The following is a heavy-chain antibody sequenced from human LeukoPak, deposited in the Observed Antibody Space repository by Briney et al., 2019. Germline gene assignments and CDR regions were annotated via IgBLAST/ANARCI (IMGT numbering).Heavy chain of an antibody. V-gene: IGHV3-48*03. J-gene: IGHJ4*02. CDR2: ISSSGRTI. D-gene: IGHD3-22*01. CDR3: ARGTPLSAYLFDY. CDR1: VFTLSRYE. Sequence: GGSLRLSCAPSVFTLSRYEMNWVRQAPGKGLEWLSYISSSGRTIYYADAVKGRFTSSRDNAKNSLYLQMNSLRAEDTAVYYCARGTPLSAYLFDYWGQGSPVTVAS.